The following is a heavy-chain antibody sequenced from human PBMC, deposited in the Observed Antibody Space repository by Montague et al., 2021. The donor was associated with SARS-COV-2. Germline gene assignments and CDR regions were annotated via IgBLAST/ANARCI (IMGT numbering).Heavy chain of an antibody. V-gene: IGHV4-34*01. D-gene: IGHD4-17*01. CDR2: INHSGST. J-gene: IGHJ6*02. Sequence: SETLSLTCAVYGGSFSGYYLNWIRQPPGKGLEWTGEINHSGSTXXXPSXXXRVTIAVDTSKNQVSLKLTSVTAADTAVFYCARSTVTNSPFGFSNKLRSRYNGMDVWGQGTTVTVSS. CDR1: GGSFSGYY. CDR3: ARSTVTNSPFGFSNKLRSRYNGMDV.